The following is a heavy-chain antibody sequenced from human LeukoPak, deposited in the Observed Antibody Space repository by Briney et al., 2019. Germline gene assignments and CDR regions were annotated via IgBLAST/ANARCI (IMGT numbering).Heavy chain of an antibody. D-gene: IGHD5-18*01. CDR2: INSDGSST. CDR1: GFIFTNNW. CDR3: ARGRYSYGYGPFVFDY. J-gene: IGHJ4*02. Sequence: GGSLRLSCAAASGFIFTNNWMTWVRQAPGKGLVWVSRINSDGSSTSYADSVKGRFTISRDNAKNTLYLQMNSLRAEDTAVYYCARGRYSYGYGPFVFDYWGQGTLVTVSS. V-gene: IGHV3-74*01.